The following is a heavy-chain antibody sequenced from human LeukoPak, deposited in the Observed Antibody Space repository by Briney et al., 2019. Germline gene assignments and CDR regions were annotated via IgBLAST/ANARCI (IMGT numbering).Heavy chain of an antibody. CDR3: ATYQGITHSGSYL. Sequence: SETLSLTCAVSGGSISSSNWWSWVRQPPGKGLEWIGEIYHSGSTNYNPSLKSRVTISVDKSKNQFSLKLSSVTAADTAVYYCATYQGITHSGSYLWGQGTLVTVSS. V-gene: IGHV4-4*02. CDR1: GGSISSSNW. J-gene: IGHJ4*02. D-gene: IGHD1-26*01. CDR2: IYHSGST.